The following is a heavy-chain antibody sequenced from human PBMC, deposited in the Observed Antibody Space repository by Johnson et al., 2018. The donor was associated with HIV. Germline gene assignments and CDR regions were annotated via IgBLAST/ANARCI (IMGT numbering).Heavy chain of an antibody. V-gene: IGHV3-30*02. Sequence: VQLVESGGGVVQPGGSLRLSCAASGFTFSSYGMHWVRQAPGKGLEWVAFIRYDGSNKFYADSVKGRFTISRDKSKKTLYLQMNSLRLEDTAIYYCARAAIVVLPAGAFDIWGRGTMVTVSS. CDR2: IRYDGSNK. CDR1: GFTFSSYG. J-gene: IGHJ3*02. CDR3: ARAAIVVLPAGAFDI. D-gene: IGHD2-2*01.